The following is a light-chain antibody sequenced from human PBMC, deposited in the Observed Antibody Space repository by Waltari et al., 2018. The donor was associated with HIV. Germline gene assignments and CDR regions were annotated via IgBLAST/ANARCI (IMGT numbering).Light chain of an antibody. J-gene: IGLJ3*02. CDR2: EVS. CDR1: SSDVGAYTY. V-gene: IGLV2-11*01. CDR3: CSYACSYTRV. Sequence: QSALPQPRPVSGSPGQSVTISCTATSSDVGAYTYVSWYQQHPGKAPNVIMSEVSKRPSGVPGRFCGSKSGNTASRSICGRQAEDEADYYGCSYACSYTRVCGGGTKLTVL.